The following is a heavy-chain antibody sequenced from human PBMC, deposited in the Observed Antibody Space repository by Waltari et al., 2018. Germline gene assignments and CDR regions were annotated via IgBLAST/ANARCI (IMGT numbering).Heavy chain of an antibody. V-gene: IGHV4-39*07. J-gene: IGHJ2*01. CDR2: IYYSGST. Sequence: QLQLQESGPGLVKPSETLSLTCTVSGGSISSSSYYWGWIRQPPGKGLGWIGSIYYSGSTYYNPSLKSRVTISVDTSKNQFSLKLSSVTAADTAVYYCARDGGSYYGDSAFDTPYDWYFDLWGRGTLVTVSS. D-gene: IGHD4-17*01. CDR1: GGSISSSSYY. CDR3: ARDGGSYYGDSAFDTPYDWYFDL.